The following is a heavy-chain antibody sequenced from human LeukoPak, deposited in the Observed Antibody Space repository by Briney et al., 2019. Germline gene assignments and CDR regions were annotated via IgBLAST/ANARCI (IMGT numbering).Heavy chain of an antibody. CDR2: IYHSGST. CDR3: ARAPLSLPGIAVAGTDYFDY. D-gene: IGHD6-19*01. V-gene: IGHV4-30-2*01. J-gene: IGHJ4*02. Sequence: SETLSLTCAVSGGSISSGGYSWSWIRQPPGKGLEWIGYIYHSGSTYYNPSLKSRVTISVDRSKNQFSLKLSSVTAADTAVYYCARAPLSLPGIAVAGTDYFDYWGQGTLVTVSS. CDR1: GGSISSGGYS.